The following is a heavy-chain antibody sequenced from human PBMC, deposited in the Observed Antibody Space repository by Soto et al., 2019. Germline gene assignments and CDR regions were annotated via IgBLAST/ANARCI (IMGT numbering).Heavy chain of an antibody. CDR3: ARATRDYGDYGYFDY. D-gene: IGHD4-17*01. CDR2: IYSSGST. J-gene: IGHJ4*02. V-gene: IGHV4-4*07. Sequence: QVQLQESGPGLVKPSETLSLTCTVSGGSISSYYWSWIRQPAGKGLEWIGRIYSSGSTNYNPSLKRRVTMSVDTSKNQFSLKLSSVTAADTAVYYCARATRDYGDYGYFDYWGQGTLVTVSS. CDR1: GGSISSYY.